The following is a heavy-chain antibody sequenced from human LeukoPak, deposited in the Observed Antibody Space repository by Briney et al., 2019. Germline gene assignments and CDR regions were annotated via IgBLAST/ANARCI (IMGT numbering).Heavy chain of an antibody. Sequence: GELLKISCTCAGYCCSSDWIGWVRQMAGKGQEWMGIIYPGGSDTRYSPAFEGQVNISADTTITTAYLQCSSLKASATAMYYCARLSGYSSRPNCFDPWGQGTLVTVSS. D-gene: IGHD6-13*01. CDR2: IYPGGSDT. V-gene: IGHV5-51*01. J-gene: IGHJ5*02. CDR3: ARLSGYSSRPNCFDP. CDR1: GYCCSSDW.